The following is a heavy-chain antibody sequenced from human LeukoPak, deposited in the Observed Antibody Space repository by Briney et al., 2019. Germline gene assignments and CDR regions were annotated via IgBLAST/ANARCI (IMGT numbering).Heavy chain of an antibody. V-gene: IGHV4-4*07. J-gene: IGHJ4*02. Sequence: SETLSLTCTVSGGSISSYYWSWIRQPAGKGLEWIGRIYTSGSTNYNPSLKSRVTISVDTSKNQFSLKLSSVTAADTAVYYCARSETSFIAVAGPYYFDYWGQGTLVTVSS. CDR3: ARSETSFIAVAGPYYFDY. CDR1: GGSISSYY. CDR2: IYTSGST. D-gene: IGHD6-19*01.